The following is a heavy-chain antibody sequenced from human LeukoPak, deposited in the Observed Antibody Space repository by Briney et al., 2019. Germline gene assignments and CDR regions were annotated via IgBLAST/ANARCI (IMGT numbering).Heavy chain of an antibody. Sequence: SETLSLTCAVYGGSFSGYYWSWIRQPPGKGLEWIGEINHSGSTNYNPSLKSRVTISVDTSKNQFSLKLSSVTAADTAVYYCARRGFDYYGSGRTFDYWGQGTLVTVSS. J-gene: IGHJ4*02. V-gene: IGHV4-34*01. CDR2: INHSGST. D-gene: IGHD3-10*01. CDR1: GGSFSGYY. CDR3: ARRGFDYYGSGRTFDY.